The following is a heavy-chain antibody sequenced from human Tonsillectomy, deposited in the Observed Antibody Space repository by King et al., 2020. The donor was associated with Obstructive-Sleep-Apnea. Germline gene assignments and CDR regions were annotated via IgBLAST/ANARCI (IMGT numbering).Heavy chain of an antibody. Sequence: VQLVESGGGLVQPGGSQRLSCTASGLTLKSYWMSWVRQAPGKGLEWVANIKEDGSDKYYVDSVKGRFTISRDNDKNSLYLQMNSLKADDTAIYYCAVEWGSAYWGQGTLVAVSS. CDR3: AVEWGSAY. D-gene: IGHD1-26*01. V-gene: IGHV3-7*01. CDR2: IKEDGSDK. J-gene: IGHJ4*02. CDR1: GLTLKSYW.